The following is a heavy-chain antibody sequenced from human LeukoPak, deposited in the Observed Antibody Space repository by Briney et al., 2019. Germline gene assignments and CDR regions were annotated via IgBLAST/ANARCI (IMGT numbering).Heavy chain of an antibody. CDR1: GFTFSGHW. CDR3: AGYRRYSDY. J-gene: IGHJ4*02. CDR2: ITSSGANT. V-gene: IGHV3-23*01. D-gene: IGHD6-13*01. Sequence: GGSLRLSCAASGFTFSGHWMHWVRQAPGKGLEWVSAITSSGANTYYADSVKGRFTISRDNSNNTLYLQMNGVRADDTALYYCAGYRRYSDYWGQGTLVTVSS.